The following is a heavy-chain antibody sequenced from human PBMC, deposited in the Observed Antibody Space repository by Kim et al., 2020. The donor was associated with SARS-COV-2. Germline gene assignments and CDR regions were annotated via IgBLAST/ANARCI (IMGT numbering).Heavy chain of an antibody. V-gene: IGHV3-23*01. Sequence: STYYADSVKGRFTISRDNSKNTLYLQMNSLRAEDTAVYYCAKIAVAGFDYWGQGTLVTVSS. CDR2: ST. D-gene: IGHD6-19*01. J-gene: IGHJ4*02. CDR3: AKIAVAGFDY.